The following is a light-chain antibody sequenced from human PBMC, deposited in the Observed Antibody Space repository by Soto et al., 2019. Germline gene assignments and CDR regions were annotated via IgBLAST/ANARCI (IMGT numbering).Light chain of an antibody. CDR2: GNS. J-gene: IGLJ1*01. V-gene: IGLV1-40*01. CDR3: SAFSANRVYL. CDR1: SSNIGAGYD. Sequence: QSVLTQPPSVSGAPGQRVTISCTGSSSNIGAGYDVHWYQQLPGTAPKLLIYGNSNRPSGVPDRFSGSKSGTSASLAITGLQAEDEADYYCSAFSANRVYLFGPGTKVTVL.